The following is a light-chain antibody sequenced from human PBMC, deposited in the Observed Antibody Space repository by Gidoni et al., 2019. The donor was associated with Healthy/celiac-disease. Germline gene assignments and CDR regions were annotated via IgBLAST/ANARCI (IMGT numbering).Light chain of an antibody. CDR2: KAS. V-gene: IGKV1-5*03. CDR3: QQYNSQGT. Sequence: DIQMTQSPSTLSASVGDRVTITCRASQSISSWLAWYQQQPGKAPKLLIYKASSLESGVPSRFSGSGSGTEFTLTISSLQPDDFATYYCQQYNSQGTFGQGTKVEIK. CDR1: QSISSW. J-gene: IGKJ1*01.